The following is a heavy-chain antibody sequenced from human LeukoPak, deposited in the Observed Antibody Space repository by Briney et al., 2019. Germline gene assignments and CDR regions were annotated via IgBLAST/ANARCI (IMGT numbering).Heavy chain of an antibody. Sequence: SETLPLTCTVSGGSISSYYWSWIRPPAGKGLEWIGRIYTSGSTNYNPSLKSRVTMSVDTSKNQFSLKLSSVTAADTAVYYCARDHGDYPRPSYYFDYWGQGTLVTVSS. CDR3: ARDHGDYPRPSYYFDY. J-gene: IGHJ4*02. D-gene: IGHD4-17*01. CDR1: GGSISSYY. CDR2: IYTSGST. V-gene: IGHV4-4*07.